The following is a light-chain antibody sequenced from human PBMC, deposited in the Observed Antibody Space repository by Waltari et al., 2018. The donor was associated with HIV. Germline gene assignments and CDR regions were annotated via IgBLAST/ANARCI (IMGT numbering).Light chain of an antibody. Sequence: QSVLPQPPSASGTPVQRVIISCSGRNSNIGSNSVNWYQQVPGTAPKLLIYSNNQRPSGVPDRFSGSKSGNSASLAISVLRSEDEADYYCAAWDDSRNGEVIFGGGTKLTVL. CDR2: SNN. CDR3: AAWDDSRNGEVI. CDR1: NSNIGSNS. J-gene: IGLJ2*01. V-gene: IGLV1-44*01.